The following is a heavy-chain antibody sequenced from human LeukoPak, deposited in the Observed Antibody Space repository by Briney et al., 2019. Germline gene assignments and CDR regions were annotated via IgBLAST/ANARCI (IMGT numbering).Heavy chain of an antibody. V-gene: IGHV1-24*01. D-gene: IGHD3-22*01. CDR2: FDPEDGET. Sequence: ASVKVSCKVSGYTLTELSMHWVRQAPGKGLEWMGGFDPEDGETIYAQKFQGRVTMTEDTSTDTAYMELSSLRSEDTAVYYCATSRLPLGSGLDSSGSSTPYRPANEFDYWGQGTLVTVSS. J-gene: IGHJ4*02. CDR3: ATSRLPLGSGLDSSGSSTPYRPANEFDY. CDR1: GYTLTELS.